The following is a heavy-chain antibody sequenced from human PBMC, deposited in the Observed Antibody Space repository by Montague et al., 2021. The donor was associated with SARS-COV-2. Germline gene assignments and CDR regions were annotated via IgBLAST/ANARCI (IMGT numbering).Heavy chain of an antibody. D-gene: IGHD5-12*01. V-gene: IGHV3-23*01. CDR2: VSGDGDST. CDR3: AECLRFSGFGGNYFDS. CDR1: GFYFNDYG. J-gene: IGHJ4*02. Sequence: SLRLSCAVSGFYFNDYGMSWVRQAPGKGLDWVSAVSGDGDSTYYXDSVKGRFTISRDNSKNTLYLQMNSLRAEDTAVYYCAECLRFSGFGGNYFDSWGQGTLVTVSS.